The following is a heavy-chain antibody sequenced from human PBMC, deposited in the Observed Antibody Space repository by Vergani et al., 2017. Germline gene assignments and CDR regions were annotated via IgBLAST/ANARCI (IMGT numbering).Heavy chain of an antibody. CDR2: IYYSGST. Sequence: QLQLQESGPGLVKPSETLSLTCTVSGGSISSSSYYWGWIRQPPGKGLEWIGSIYYSGSTYYNPSLRSRVTISVDTSRNQFSLKLSSVSAADTAVYYCARDRERAFDIWGQGTMVTVFS. V-gene: IGHV4-39*07. D-gene: IGHD1-26*01. CDR1: GGSISSSSYY. J-gene: IGHJ3*02. CDR3: ARDRERAFDI.